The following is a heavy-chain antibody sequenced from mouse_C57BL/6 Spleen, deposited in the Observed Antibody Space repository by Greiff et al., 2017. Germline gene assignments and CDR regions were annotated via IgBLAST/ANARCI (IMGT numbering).Heavy chain of an antibody. D-gene: IGHD4-1*01. CDR1: GFSLTSYG. Sequence: VQLQQSGPGLVQPSQSLSITCTVSGFSLTSYGVHWVRPSPGKGLEWLGVIWSGGSTDYNAAFISRLSISKDNSKSQVFFKMNSLQADDTAIYYCASTNWDWFAYWGQGTLVTVSA. CDR3: ASTNWDWFAY. J-gene: IGHJ3*01. V-gene: IGHV2-2*01. CDR2: IWSGGST.